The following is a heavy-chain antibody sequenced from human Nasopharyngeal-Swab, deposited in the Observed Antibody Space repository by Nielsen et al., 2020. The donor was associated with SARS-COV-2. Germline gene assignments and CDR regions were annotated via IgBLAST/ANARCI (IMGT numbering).Heavy chain of an antibody. CDR1: GFTFSSYA. CDR2: TSYDGSNK. D-gene: IGHD3-10*01. CDR3: ARAFGGGYYYGMDV. J-gene: IGHJ6*02. V-gene: IGHV3-30-3*01. Sequence: GESLKISCAASGFTFSSYAMHWVRQAPGKGLEWVAVTSYDGSNKYYADSVKGRFTISRDNSKNTLYLQMNSLRAEDTAVYYCARAFGGGYYYGMDVWGQGTTVTVSS.